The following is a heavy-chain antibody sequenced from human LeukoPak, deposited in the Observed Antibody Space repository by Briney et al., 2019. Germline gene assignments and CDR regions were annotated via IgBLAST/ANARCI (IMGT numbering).Heavy chain of an antibody. CDR2: ISYDGSNK. Sequence: GRSLRLSCAASGFTFSSYAMHWVRQAPGKGLEWVAVISYDGSNKYYADSVKGRFTISRDNSKNTLYLQMNSLRAEDTAVYYCARDHHVAGSGNFFDYWGQGTLVTVSS. V-gene: IGHV3-30*01. CDR3: ARDHHVAGSGNFFDY. CDR1: GFTFSSYA. D-gene: IGHD3-10*01. J-gene: IGHJ4*02.